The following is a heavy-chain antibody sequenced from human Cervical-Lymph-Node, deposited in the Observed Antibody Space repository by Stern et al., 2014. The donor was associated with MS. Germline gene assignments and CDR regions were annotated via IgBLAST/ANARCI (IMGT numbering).Heavy chain of an antibody. CDR1: GGSISSGGYS. CDR2: IYQSGST. V-gene: IGHV4-30-2*01. D-gene: IGHD4-17*01. J-gene: IGHJ3*02. Sequence: QLQLQESGSGLVKPSQTLSLTCAVSGGSISSGGYSWSWLRQPPGKGLEWIGYIYQSGSTYYNPSHKSRVTISVDRSKTKFSLKLSSETAADTAVYYCARSSTVTPNAFDIWGQGTMVTVSS. CDR3: ARSSTVTPNAFDI.